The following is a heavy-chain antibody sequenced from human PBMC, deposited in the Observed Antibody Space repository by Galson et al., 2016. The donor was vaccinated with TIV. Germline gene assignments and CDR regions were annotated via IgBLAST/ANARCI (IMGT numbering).Heavy chain of an antibody. CDR2: VFSSGST. J-gene: IGHJ2*01. V-gene: IGHV4-4*07. Sequence: SETLSLTCTFSGGSMTSYYWTWIRQSAGKGLEWIGRVFSSGSTNYNSSLKSRVTMSVDTSKNQFSLRLNSVTAADTAVYDCARVMRYEDYWYSDLWGRGTLVTVSS. CDR1: GGSMTSYY. D-gene: IGHD5-12*01. CDR3: ARVMRYEDYWYSDL.